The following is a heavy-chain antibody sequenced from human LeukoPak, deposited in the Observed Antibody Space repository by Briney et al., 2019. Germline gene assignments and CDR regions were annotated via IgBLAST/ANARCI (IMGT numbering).Heavy chain of an antibody. Sequence: ASVKVSCKASGYTFTGYYMRWVRQAPGQGLEWMGWINPNSGGTNYAQKFQGRVTMTRDTSISTAYMELSRLRSDDTAVYYCARGTGYSYGRIDYWGQGTLVTVSS. V-gene: IGHV1-2*02. CDR3: ARGTGYSYGRIDY. J-gene: IGHJ4*02. CDR2: INPNSGGT. CDR1: GYTFTGYY. D-gene: IGHD5-18*01.